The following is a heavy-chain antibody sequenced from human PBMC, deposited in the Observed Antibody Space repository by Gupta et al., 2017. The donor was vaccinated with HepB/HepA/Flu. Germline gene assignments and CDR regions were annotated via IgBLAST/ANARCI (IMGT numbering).Heavy chain of an antibody. CDR3: AREFRYCSSTSCYSLDY. J-gene: IGHJ4*02. Sequence: EVQLVESGGSLVKPGGSLRLSCAASGFTFSSYSMNWVRQAPGKGLEWVSSISSSSSYIYYADSVKGRFTISRDNAKNSLYLQMNSLRAEDTAVYYCAREFRYCSSTSCYSLDYWGQGTLVTVSS. V-gene: IGHV3-21*01. D-gene: IGHD2-2*01. CDR1: GFTFSSYS. CDR2: ISSSSSYI.